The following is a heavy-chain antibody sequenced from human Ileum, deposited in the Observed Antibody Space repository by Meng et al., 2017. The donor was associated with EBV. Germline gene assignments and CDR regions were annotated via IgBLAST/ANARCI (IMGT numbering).Heavy chain of an antibody. Sequence: EGRVWRVGGGLAPPGGSLRLSCADSGFLFSDYAMTWVRQAPGKGLECVSTIDKSGAYTFYADSVKGRFTISRDNSKNTLHLQINSLRAGDTAVYYCAKRAGQQMVNWKFDLWGRGTLVTVSS. CDR1: GFLFSDYA. J-gene: IGHJ2*01. D-gene: IGHD2-8*01. CDR2: IDKSGAYT. CDR3: AKRAGQQMVNWKFDL. V-gene: IGHV3-23*01.